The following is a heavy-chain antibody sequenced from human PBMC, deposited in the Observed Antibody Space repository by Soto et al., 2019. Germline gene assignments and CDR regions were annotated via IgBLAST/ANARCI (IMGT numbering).Heavy chain of an antibody. CDR1: GFTFSGSA. J-gene: IGHJ4*02. CDR2: IRSKANSYAT. D-gene: IGHD6-19*01. Sequence: EVQLVESGGGLVQPGGSLKLFCAASGFTFSGSAMHWVRQASGKGLEWVGRIRSKANSYATAYAASVKGRFTISRDDSKNTAYLQMNSLKTEDTAVYYCTRLPSVAGTGDYWGQGTLVTVSS. V-gene: IGHV3-73*02. CDR3: TRLPSVAGTGDY.